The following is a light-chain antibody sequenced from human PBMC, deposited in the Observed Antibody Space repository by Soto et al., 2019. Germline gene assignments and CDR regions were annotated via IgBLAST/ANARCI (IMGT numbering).Light chain of an antibody. CDR2: DAS. Sequence: EIVMTQSPATLSVSPGERATLSCRASQSVSNKLAWYQHKPGQAPRLLIYDASTRATGIPARFSGSGSGTKFTLTISSLQSEDFAVYYCQHYNGWPRTFGQGTKV. J-gene: IGKJ1*01. V-gene: IGKV3-15*01. CDR3: QHYNGWPRT. CDR1: QSVSNK.